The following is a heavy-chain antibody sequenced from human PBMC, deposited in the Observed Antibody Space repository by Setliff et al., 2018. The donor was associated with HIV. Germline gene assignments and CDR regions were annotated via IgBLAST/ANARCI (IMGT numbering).Heavy chain of an antibody. D-gene: IGHD3-22*01. V-gene: IGHV4-38-2*02. J-gene: IGHJ4*02. CDR3: AKTSSGSDY. Sequence: SSETLSLTCTVSGYSISSGYCWGWIRQPPGKGLEWIGSVCHSGNTYYNPSLENRVTISVDTSKNQISLRVTSVTAADTAVYYCAKTSSGSDYWGQGALVTV. CDR2: VCHSGNT. CDR1: GYSISSGYC.